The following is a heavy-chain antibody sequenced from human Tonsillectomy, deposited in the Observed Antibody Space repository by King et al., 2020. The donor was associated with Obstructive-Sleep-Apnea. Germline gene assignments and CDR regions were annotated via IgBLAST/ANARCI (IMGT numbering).Heavy chain of an antibody. J-gene: IGHJ4*02. CDR3: AKKPPSLTGLAY. D-gene: IGHD3-9*01. Sequence: DVQLVESGGGLVQPGGSLRLSCAASGFTCSIYVMSWVRQAPGKGLEWVSGVSGRGDSIYSADSVKGRFTISRDNSKNTLYLQMNSLRAEDTAVYFCAKKPPSLTGLAYWGQGTLVTVSS. CDR2: VSGRGDSI. CDR1: GFTCSIYV. V-gene: IGHV3-23*04.